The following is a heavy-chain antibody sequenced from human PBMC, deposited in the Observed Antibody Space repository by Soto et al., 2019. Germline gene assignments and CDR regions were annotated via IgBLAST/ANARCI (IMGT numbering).Heavy chain of an antibody. CDR2: IIPVFKTT. CDR3: ARGTYTNTWKVGKNWFPH. CDR1: GYTFTGYS. V-gene: IGHV1-69*13. D-gene: IGHD2-8*01. J-gene: IGHJ5*02. Sequence: SSVKVSCKASGYTFTGYSMHWVRQAPEQGLEWMGGIIPVFKTTNYAQKFQGRVTITADESTKTAYMELSGLTSEDTAVYYCARGTYTNTWKVGKNWFPHGGQGTQGTVSS.